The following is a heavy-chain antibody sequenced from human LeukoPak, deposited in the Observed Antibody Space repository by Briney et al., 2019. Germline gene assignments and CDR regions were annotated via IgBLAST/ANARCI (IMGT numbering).Heavy chain of an antibody. V-gene: IGHV3-21*01. Sequence: PGGSLRLSCAASGFTFSSYSMNWVRQAPGKGLEWVSSISSSRSYINYADSVKGRFTISRDNAKNSLYLQMNSLRAEDTAVYYCARDCGVGFYIAAAGGVTFDIWGQGTMVTVSS. CDR1: GFTFSSYS. CDR3: ARDCGVGFYIAAAGGVTFDI. D-gene: IGHD6-13*01. CDR2: ISSSRSYI. J-gene: IGHJ3*02.